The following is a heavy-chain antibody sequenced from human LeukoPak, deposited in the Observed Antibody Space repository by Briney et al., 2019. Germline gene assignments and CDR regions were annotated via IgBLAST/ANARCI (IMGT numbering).Heavy chain of an antibody. J-gene: IGHJ6*02. CDR3: ARIDLCSSTSCYTYYGMDV. V-gene: IGHV3-66*01. D-gene: IGHD2-2*02. Sequence: GGSLRLSCAASGFTVSSNYMSWVRQAPGKGLEWVSVIYSGGSTYYADSVKGRFTISRDNSKNTLYLQMNSLRAEDTAVYYCARIDLCSSTSCYTYYGMDVWGQGTTVTVSS. CDR2: IYSGGST. CDR1: GFTVSSNY.